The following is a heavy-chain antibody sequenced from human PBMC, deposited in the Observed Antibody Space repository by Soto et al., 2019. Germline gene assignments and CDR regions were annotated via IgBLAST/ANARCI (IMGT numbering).Heavy chain of an antibody. J-gene: IGHJ6*02. CDR2: ISWDGGST. CDR3: AKGPRDGYNFEALSHEYYYFGMDV. D-gene: IGHD5-12*01. Sequence: HPGGSLRLSCAASGFTFDDYTMHWVRQAPGKGLEWVSLISWDGGSTYYADSVKGRFTISRDNSKNSLYLQMNSLRTEDTALYYCAKGPRDGYNFEALSHEYYYFGMDVWGQGTTVTVS. CDR1: GFTFDDYT. V-gene: IGHV3-43*01.